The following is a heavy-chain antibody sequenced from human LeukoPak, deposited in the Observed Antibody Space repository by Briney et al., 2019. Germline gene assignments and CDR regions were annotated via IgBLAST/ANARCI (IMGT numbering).Heavy chain of an antibody. Sequence: ASVTVSCTASGYTFTSYAMNWVRQAPGQGLEWMGGINTNTGNPTYAQGFTGRFVFSLDTSVSTAYLQISSLKAEDTAVYYCAGVGGQWLDQSYGMDVWGQGTTVTVSS. CDR1: GYTFTSYA. D-gene: IGHD6-19*01. J-gene: IGHJ6*02. CDR2: INTNTGNP. V-gene: IGHV7-4-1*02. CDR3: AGVGGQWLDQSYGMDV.